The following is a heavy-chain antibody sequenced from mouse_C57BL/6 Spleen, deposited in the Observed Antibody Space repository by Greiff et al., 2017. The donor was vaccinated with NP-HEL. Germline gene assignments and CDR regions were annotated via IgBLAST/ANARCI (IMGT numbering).Heavy chain of an antibody. J-gene: IGHJ1*03. CDR3: TPYGSSYHWYFDV. CDR1: GFNIKDDY. V-gene: IGHV14-4*01. D-gene: IGHD1-1*01. Sequence: VQLKQSGAELVRPGASVKLSCTASGFNIKDDYMHWVKQRPEQGLEWIGWIDPENGDTEYASKFQGKATITADTSSNTAYLQLSSLTSEDTAVYYCTPYGSSYHWYFDVWGTGTTVTVSS. CDR2: IDPENGDT.